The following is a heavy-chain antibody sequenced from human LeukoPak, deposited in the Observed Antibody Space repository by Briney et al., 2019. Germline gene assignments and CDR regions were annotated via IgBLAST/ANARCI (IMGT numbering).Heavy chain of an antibody. CDR1: GVSFCGYY. D-gene: IGHD2-21*01. CDR3: ATIPSNNWFDP. V-gene: IGHV4-34*01. Sequence: SVTLSLTCAVYGVSFCGYYWSWIRQPPGKGLEWIGEINHSGSTNSNPYLKSRVTISVDTSKNQFSLKLSSVTAAGTAVYYCATIPSNNWFDPWGQGTLVTVSS. J-gene: IGHJ5*02. CDR2: INHSGST.